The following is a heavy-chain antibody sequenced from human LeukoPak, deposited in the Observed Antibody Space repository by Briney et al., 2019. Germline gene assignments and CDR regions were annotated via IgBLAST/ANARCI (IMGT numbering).Heavy chain of an antibody. Sequence: SETLSLTCTVSGGSISSSSYYWGWIRQPPGKGLEWIGSIYYSGSTYYNPSLKSRVTISVDTSKNQFSLKLSSVTAADTAVYYCARFGSSPAAGAFDIWGQGTMVTVSS. CDR2: IYYSGST. CDR1: GGSISSSSYY. D-gene: IGHD6-6*01. CDR3: ARFGSSPAAGAFDI. V-gene: IGHV4-39*07. J-gene: IGHJ3*02.